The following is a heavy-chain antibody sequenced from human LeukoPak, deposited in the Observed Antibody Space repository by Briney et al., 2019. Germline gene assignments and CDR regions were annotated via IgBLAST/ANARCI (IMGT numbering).Heavy chain of an antibody. CDR2: INSDGSST. Sequence: GGSLRLSCAASGFTFSSYWMHWVRQAPGKGLVWVSRINSDGSSTSYADSVKGRFTISRDNAKNTLYLQMNSLRAEDTAVYYCARVFTKPLVGAVYYFDYWGQGTLVTVSS. D-gene: IGHD1-26*01. V-gene: IGHV3-74*01. J-gene: IGHJ4*02. CDR3: ARVFTKPLVGAVYYFDY. CDR1: GFTFSSYW.